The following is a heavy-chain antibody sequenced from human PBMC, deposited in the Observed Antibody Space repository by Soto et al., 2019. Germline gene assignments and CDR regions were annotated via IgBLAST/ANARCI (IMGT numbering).Heavy chain of an antibody. J-gene: IGHJ4*01. Sequence: ASVKVSCKASGYTFTSYGISWVRQAPGQGLEWMGWISAYNCNTNYAQKLQGRVTMTTDTSTSTAYMELRSLRSDDTAAYYCARSVTIFGVVIRNFDYWGQEPWSPSPQ. D-gene: IGHD3-3*01. CDR3: ARSVTIFGVVIRNFDY. V-gene: IGHV1-18*01. CDR2: ISAYNCNT. CDR1: GYTFTSYG.